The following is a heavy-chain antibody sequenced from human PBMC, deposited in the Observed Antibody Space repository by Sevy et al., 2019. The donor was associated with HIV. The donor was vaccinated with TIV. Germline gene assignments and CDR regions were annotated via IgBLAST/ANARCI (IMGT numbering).Heavy chain of an antibody. D-gene: IGHD4-17*01. CDR1: GFSLSDYY. V-gene: IGHV3-11*01. CDR3: ARDHVKDGDLGDYYYYAMDV. Sequence: GGSLRLSCAASGFSLSDYYMTWIRQAPGKGLQWISYISSSSDTIYYAHSVKGRFTISRDNAKNSLYLQMNSLRAEDTAVYYCARDHVKDGDLGDYYYYAMDVWGQGTTVTVSS. CDR2: ISSSSDTI. J-gene: IGHJ6*02.